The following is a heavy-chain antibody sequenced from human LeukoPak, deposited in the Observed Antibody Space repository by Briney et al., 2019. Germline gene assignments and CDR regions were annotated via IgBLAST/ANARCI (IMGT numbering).Heavy chain of an antibody. J-gene: IGHJ4*02. CDR2: IYYTGGT. V-gene: IGHV4-59*08. CDR3: ARHSVYSSSWFDY. D-gene: IGHD6-13*01. Sequence: SETLSLTCAVYGGSFSGYFWSWIRQPPGKGLEWIGYIYYTGGTNYNPSLKSRVTISVDMSKNQFSLKLSSVSAADTAVYYCARHSVYSSSWFDYWGQGTLVTVSS. CDR1: GGSFSGYF.